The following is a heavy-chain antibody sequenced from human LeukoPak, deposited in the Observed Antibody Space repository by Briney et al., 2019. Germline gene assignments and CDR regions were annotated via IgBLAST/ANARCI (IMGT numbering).Heavy chain of an antibody. J-gene: IGHJ4*02. CDR2: ISYDGSNK. D-gene: IGHD3-10*01. V-gene: IGHV3-30*18. CDR1: GFTFSSYG. CDR3: AKGLWSSFDY. Sequence: GGSLRLYCAASGFTFSSYGMHWVRQAPGKGLEWVAVISYDGSNKYYADSVKGRFTISRDNSKNTLYLQMSSLRAEDTAVYYCAKGLWSSFDYWGQGTLVTVSS.